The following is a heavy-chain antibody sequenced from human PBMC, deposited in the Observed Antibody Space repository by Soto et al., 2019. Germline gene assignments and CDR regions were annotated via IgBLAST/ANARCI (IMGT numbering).Heavy chain of an antibody. CDR2: ISAYNGNT. CDR3: ARHYYDSSGYYYHFDY. Sequence: GASVKVSCKASGYTFTSYGISWVRQAPGQRLERMGWISAYNGNTNYAQKHQGRVTMTTDTSTSTAYMELRSLRSDDTAVYYCARHYYDSSGYYYHFDYWGQGTLVTVSS. D-gene: IGHD3-22*01. V-gene: IGHV1-18*01. J-gene: IGHJ4*02. CDR1: GYTFTSYG.